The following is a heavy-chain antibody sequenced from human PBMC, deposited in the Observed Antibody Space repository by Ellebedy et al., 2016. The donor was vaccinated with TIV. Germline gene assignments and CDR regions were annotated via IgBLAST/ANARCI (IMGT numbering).Heavy chain of an antibody. J-gene: IGHJ4*02. CDR1: GFNFDDYA. V-gene: IGHV3-9*01. CDR3: ARAGGRHSTGSGFY. D-gene: IGHD2-2*01. CDR2: ISWNSGSI. Sequence: SLKISCAASGFNFDDYAMHWVRHAPGRGLEWVSGISWNSGSIHYADSVKGRFTISRDNAKTSLYLQMSNLRAEDTAVFYCARAGGRHSTGSGFYWGQGTRVTVST.